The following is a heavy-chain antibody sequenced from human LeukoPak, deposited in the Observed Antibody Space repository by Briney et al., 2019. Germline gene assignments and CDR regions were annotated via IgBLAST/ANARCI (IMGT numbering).Heavy chain of an antibody. V-gene: IGHV3-48*03. D-gene: IGHD3-10*01. J-gene: IGHJ4*02. CDR1: GFTFSSYE. CDR3: ARAPPTWGVRGVGPMYYFDY. Sequence: PGGSLRLSCAASGFTFSSYEMNWVRQAPGKGLEWVSYISSSGSTIYYADSVKGRFTISRDNAKNSLYLQMNSLRAEDTAVYYCARAPPTWGVRGVGPMYYFDYWGQGTLVTVSS. CDR2: ISSSGSTI.